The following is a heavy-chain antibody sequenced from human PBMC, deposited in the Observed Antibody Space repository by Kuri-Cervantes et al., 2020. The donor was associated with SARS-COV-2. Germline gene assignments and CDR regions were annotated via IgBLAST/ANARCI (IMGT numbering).Heavy chain of an antibody. D-gene: IGHD2-15*01. CDR3: ASGALGSYPYYYYYMDV. J-gene: IGHJ6*03. CDR2: IYTSGST. V-gene: IGHV4-61*09. CDR1: GGSISSGSYY. Sequence: LSCTVSGGSISSGSYYWSWIRQPAGKGLEWIGYIYTSGSTNYNPSLKSRVTISVDTSKNQFSLKLSSVTAADTAVYYCASGALGSYPYYYYYMDVWGKGTTVTVSS.